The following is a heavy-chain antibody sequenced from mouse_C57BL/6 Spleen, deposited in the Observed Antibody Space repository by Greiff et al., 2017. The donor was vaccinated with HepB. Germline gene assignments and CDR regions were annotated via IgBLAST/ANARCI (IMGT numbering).Heavy chain of an antibody. CDR3: ARLGLYYGSRSMDY. D-gene: IGHD1-1*01. Sequence: QVQLQQSGAELVKPGASVKISCKASGYAFSSYWMNWVKQRPGKGLEWIGQIYPGDGDTNYNGKFKGKATLTADKSSSTAYMQLSSLTSEDSAVYFCARLGLYYGSRSMDYWGQGTSVTVSS. CDR1: GYAFSSYW. J-gene: IGHJ4*01. V-gene: IGHV1-80*01. CDR2: IYPGDGDT.